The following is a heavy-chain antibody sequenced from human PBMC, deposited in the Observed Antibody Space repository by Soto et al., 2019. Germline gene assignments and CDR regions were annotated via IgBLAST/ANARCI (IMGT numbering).Heavy chain of an antibody. Sequence: GGSLRLSCAVSGFTFGSYWMNWVRLIPGKGLEWVAYIKPDGSATYYVDSVKGRFTISRDNAKNSLYLQMNSLRVEDTSVYYCARAGYCGPGCYYYFDYWGQGTLVTV. CDR3: ARAGYCGPGCYYYFDY. CDR2: IKPDGSAT. J-gene: IGHJ4*02. CDR1: GFTFGSYW. D-gene: IGHD2-21*02. V-gene: IGHV3-7*01.